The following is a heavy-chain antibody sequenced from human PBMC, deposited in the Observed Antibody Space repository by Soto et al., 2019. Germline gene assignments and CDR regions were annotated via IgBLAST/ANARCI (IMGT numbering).Heavy chain of an antibody. J-gene: IGHJ4*02. CDR1: GFTFGNYA. D-gene: IGHD3-9*01. Sequence: QVHLGESGGGVVQPGRSLRLSCVGSGFTFGNYAMYWVRQAPGKGLEWVAFISYDGSKRYHADSVKGQFTISRDNARKTLYLQMDSLRPEDTAVYYCAKGGGAPGYPIDYWGQGTLVTVS. CDR2: ISYDGSKR. CDR3: AKGGGAPGYPIDY. V-gene: IGHV3-30*18.